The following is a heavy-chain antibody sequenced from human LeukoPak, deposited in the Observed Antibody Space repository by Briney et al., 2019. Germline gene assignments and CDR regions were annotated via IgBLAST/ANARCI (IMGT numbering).Heavy chain of an antibody. J-gene: IGHJ6*03. V-gene: IGHV1-18*01. CDR3: ARWKYYDFWSGSSFYYYMDV. D-gene: IGHD3-3*01. CDR1: GYTFTSDG. CDR2: ISAYNGNT. Sequence: ASVKISCEASGYTFTSDGISWVRQAPGQGLEWMGWISAYNGNTNYAQKLQGRVTMTTDTSTSTAYMELRSLRSDDTAVYYCARWKYYDFWSGSSFYYYMDVWGKGTTVTVSS.